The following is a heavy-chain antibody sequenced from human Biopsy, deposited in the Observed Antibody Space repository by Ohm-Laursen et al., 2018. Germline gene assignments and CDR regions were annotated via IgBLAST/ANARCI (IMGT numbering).Heavy chain of an antibody. CDR3: ARVPLPGIGAAYQGRFLYGMDV. J-gene: IGHJ6*02. D-gene: IGHD6-13*01. CDR2: ITQSGST. V-gene: IGHV4-34*01. Sequence: GTLSLTCAVYGGSFNGYFWSWIRQPPGKGLEWIGDITQSGSTNYSPSLKSQVTISVDTAKKQFSLSLRSVTAADTAVYYCARVPLPGIGAAYQGRFLYGMDVWGQGTTVSVS. CDR1: GGSFNGYF.